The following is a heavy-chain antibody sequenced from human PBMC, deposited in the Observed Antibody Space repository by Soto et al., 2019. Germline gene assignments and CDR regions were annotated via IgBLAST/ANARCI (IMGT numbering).Heavy chain of an antibody. V-gene: IGHV3-23*01. CDR1: GFAFSNYA. Sequence: PGWSLRLSCAASGFAFSNYAIHWVRQAPGKGLEWVSSISTSIDATYYADSVKGRFTISRDDSKNTLYLQMNSLRAEDSAVYYCAKDRTVAARNFDYWGQGTQVTVSS. D-gene: IGHD6-6*01. CDR3: AKDRTVAARNFDY. CDR2: ISTSIDAT. J-gene: IGHJ4*02.